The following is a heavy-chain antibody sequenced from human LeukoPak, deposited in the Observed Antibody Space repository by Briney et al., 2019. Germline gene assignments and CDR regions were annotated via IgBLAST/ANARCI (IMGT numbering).Heavy chain of an antibody. Sequence: PGGSLRLSCAASGFTFSSYSMNWVRQAPGKGLEWVSSISSSSSYIYYADSVKGRFTISRDNSKNTLNLQMNSLRLDDTAVYYCARVVLGMPWWDLVVDYWGQGTLVTVSS. V-gene: IGHV3-21*01. D-gene: IGHD1-26*01. CDR1: GFTFSSYS. CDR3: ARVVLGMPWWDLVVDY. J-gene: IGHJ4*02. CDR2: ISSSSSYI.